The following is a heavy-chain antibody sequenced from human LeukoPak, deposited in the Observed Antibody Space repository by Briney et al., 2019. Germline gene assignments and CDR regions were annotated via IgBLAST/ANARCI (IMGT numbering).Heavy chain of an antibody. CDR2: IYYSGTT. J-gene: IGHJ4*02. CDR1: GGSISNYY. Sequence: SETLSLTCTVSGGSISNYYWSWIRQPPGKGLEWIGYIYYSGTTNYNPSLRSRVTISVDASKNQLSLKLSSVTAADMAVYYCARIVPYNYGYVDYWGQGTLVTVSS. D-gene: IGHD5-18*01. CDR3: ARIVPYNYGYVDY. V-gene: IGHV4-59*01.